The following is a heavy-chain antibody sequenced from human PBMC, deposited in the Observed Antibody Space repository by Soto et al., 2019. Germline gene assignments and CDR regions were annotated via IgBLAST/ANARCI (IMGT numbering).Heavy chain of an antibody. CDR3: ARNSRGYIYGYYFDS. D-gene: IGHD5-18*01. Sequence: SETLSLTCTVSGGSISSYYWSWLRQPPGKGLEWIGYIYYTGTTNYNPSLKSHVTISVDTSKNQFSLKVKSVSAADTAVYFCARNSRGYIYGYYFDSWGQGTLVTVSS. V-gene: IGHV4-59*01. CDR2: IYYTGTT. CDR1: GGSISSYY. J-gene: IGHJ4*02.